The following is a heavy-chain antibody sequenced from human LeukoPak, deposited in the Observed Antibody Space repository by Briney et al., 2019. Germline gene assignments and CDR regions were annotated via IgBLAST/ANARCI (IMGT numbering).Heavy chain of an antibody. CDR3: ARGRSNYYGMDV. Sequence: SETLSLTCSVSDGSINSYYWNWIRRPPGKGLEWIGYTYYNGNTNYSPSLKSRVTMSVDTSKNLFSLKVSSVTAADTAVHYCARGRSNYYGMDVWGQGTAVTVSS. CDR1: DGSINSYY. D-gene: IGHD1-26*01. V-gene: IGHV4-59*01. CDR2: TYYNGNT. J-gene: IGHJ6*02.